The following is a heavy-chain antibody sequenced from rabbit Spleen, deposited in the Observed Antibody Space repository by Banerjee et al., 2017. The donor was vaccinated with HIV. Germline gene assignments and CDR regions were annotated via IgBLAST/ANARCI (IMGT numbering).Heavy chain of an antibody. V-gene: IGHV1S40*01. J-gene: IGHJ6*01. Sequence: SGGDLVKPGASLTLTCTASGFSFSSGYYMCWVRQAPGKGLEWIACIYAGSSGSTYYASWAKGRFTISKTSSSTVTLQMTSLTAADTATYFCARDTSSSFSSYGMDLWGPGTLVTVS. CDR2: IYAGSSGST. CDR3: ARDTSSSFSSYGMDL. D-gene: IGHD1-1*01. CDR1: GFSFSSGYY.